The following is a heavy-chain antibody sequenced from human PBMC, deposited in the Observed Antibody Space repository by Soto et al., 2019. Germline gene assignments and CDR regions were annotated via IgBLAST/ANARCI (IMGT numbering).Heavy chain of an antibody. CDR2: ISAYNGNT. CDR3: ARPRGYSYGFDY. D-gene: IGHD5-18*01. V-gene: IGHV1-18*01. J-gene: IGHJ4*02. Sequence: ASVKPSCKACGDRFTSYGISCVRQAPGQGLEWMGWISAYNGNTNYAQKLQGRVTMTTDTSTSTAYMELRSLRSDDTAVYYCARPRGYSYGFDYWGQGTLVTSPQ. CDR1: GDRFTSYG.